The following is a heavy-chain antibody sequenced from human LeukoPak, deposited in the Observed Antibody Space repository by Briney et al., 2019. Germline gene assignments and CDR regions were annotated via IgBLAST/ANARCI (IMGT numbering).Heavy chain of an antibody. CDR3: AREVGQAVVLWQWLVFEL. J-gene: IGHJ3*01. CDR1: GDSVSSNSAA. V-gene: IGHV6-1*01. D-gene: IGHD6-19*01. Sequence: SQTLSLTCAISGDSVSSNSAAWNWIRQSPSRGLEWLGRTYYRSKWYNDYAVSVKSRITINPDTSKNQFSLQLNSVTPEDTAVYYCAREVGQAVVLWQWLVFELWGQGTMVTVSS. CDR2: TYYRSKWYN.